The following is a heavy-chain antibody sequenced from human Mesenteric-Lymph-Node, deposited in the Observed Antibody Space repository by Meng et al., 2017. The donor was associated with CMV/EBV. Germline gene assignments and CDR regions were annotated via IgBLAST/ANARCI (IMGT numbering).Heavy chain of an antibody. Sequence: SETLSLTCVVYGGSFGGYYWRWVRQPPGKGLEWIGEINHSGSTNYNPSLKSRVTISVDTSKNQFSLKLSSVTAADTAVYYCARGLSIVVVIAIMDWFDPWGQGTLVTVSS. CDR2: INHSGST. V-gene: IGHV4-34*01. D-gene: IGHD2-21*01. CDR3: ARGLSIVVVIAIMDWFDP. J-gene: IGHJ5*02. CDR1: GGSFGGYY.